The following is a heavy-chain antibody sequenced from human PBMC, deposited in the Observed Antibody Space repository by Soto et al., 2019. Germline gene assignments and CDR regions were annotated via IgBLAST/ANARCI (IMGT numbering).Heavy chain of an antibody. CDR3: ARDLGITMVRGADLDFDY. CDR1: GYTFTSYG. CDR2: ISAYNGNT. J-gene: IGHJ4*02. Sequence: ASVKVSCKASGYTFTSYGISWVRQAPGQGLEWMGWISAYNGNTNYAQKLQGRVTMTTDTSTSTAYMELRSLRSDDTAVYYCARDLGITMVRGADLDFDYWGQGTLVTVSS. D-gene: IGHD3-10*01. V-gene: IGHV1-18*01.